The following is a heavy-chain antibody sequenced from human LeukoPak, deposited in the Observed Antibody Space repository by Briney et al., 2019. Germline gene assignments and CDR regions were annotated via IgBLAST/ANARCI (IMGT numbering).Heavy chain of an antibody. CDR3: AKRRLWLPY. CDR1: GFTFSSYS. Sequence: GGSLRLSCAASGFTFSSYSMNWVRQAPGKGLEWVSSISSSSSYIYYADSVKGRFTISRDNSKNTLYLQMNSLRAEDTAVYYCAKRRLWLPYWGQGTLVTVSS. CDR2: ISSSSSYI. V-gene: IGHV3-21*04. D-gene: IGHD5-18*01. J-gene: IGHJ4*02.